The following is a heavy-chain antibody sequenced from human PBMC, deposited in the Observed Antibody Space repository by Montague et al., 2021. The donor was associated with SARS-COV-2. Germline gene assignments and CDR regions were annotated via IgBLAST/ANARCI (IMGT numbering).Heavy chain of an antibody. V-gene: IGHV3-11*01. CDR1: GFTFSDYY. J-gene: IGHJ4*02. CDR2: ISSSGSTI. CDR3: ARDTRYYYDSSGYPGY. D-gene: IGHD3-22*01. Sequence: SLRLSCAASGFTFSDYYMSWIRQAPGKGLEWVSYISSSGSTIYYADSVKGRFTISRDNAKNSLYLQMNSLRAEDTAVYYCARDTRYYYDSSGYPGYWGQGTLVTVSS.